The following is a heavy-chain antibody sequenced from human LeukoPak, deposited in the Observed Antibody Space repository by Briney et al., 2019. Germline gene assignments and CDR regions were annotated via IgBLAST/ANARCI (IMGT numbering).Heavy chain of an antibody. CDR3: ASDVRDYDFWSGFDY. J-gene: IGHJ4*02. CDR2: INPNSGGT. V-gene: IGHV1-2*02. D-gene: IGHD3-3*01. CDR1: GYTFTGYY. Sequence: GASVKVSCKASGYTFTGYYMHWVRQAPGQGLEWMGWINPNSGGTNYAQKFQGRVTMTRDTSISTAYMELSRLRSDDTAVYYCASDVRDYDFWSGFDYWGQGTLVTVSS.